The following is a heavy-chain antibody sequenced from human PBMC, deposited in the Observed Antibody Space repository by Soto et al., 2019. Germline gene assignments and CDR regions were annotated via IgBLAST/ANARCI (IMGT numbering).Heavy chain of an antibody. Sequence: QVQLVQSGAEAREPGASVTVSCKASGFTFINYGFTWVRQAPGQGLEWMGWISAYNGDTKIAGTLQGRVPLSTDASTNTAYMELRSLMSYDAAIYYGARVPSYLPGDYWGQGTLVTVSS. CDR2: ISAYNGDT. D-gene: IGHD3-10*01. CDR1: GFTFINYG. V-gene: IGHV1-18*01. J-gene: IGHJ4*02. CDR3: ARVPSYLPGDY.